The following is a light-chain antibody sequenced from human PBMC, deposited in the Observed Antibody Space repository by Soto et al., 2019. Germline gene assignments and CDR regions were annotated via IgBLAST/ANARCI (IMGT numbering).Light chain of an antibody. V-gene: IGLV2-14*01. CDR1: SSDVGGYNY. CDR2: EVN. J-gene: IGLJ2*01. CDR3: SSYTSSSTLVV. Sequence: QSVLTQPASVSGSPGQSITISCTGTSSDVGGYNYVSRYQQHPGKAPKLMIYEVNNRPSGVSNRFSGSKSGNTASLTISGLQAEDEADYYCSSYTSSSTLVVFGGGTKLTVL.